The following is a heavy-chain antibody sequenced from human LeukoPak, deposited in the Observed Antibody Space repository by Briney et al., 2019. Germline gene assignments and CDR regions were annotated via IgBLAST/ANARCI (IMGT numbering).Heavy chain of an antibody. CDR2: ISYDGSNK. Sequence: GGSLRLSCAASGFTFSSYGMHWVRQAPGKGLEWVAVISYDGSNKYYADSVKGRFTISRDNSKNTLYLQMNSLRAEDTVVYYFAKQGGSIVVVTALPYYYFDYWGQGTLVTVSS. CDR3: AKQGGSIVVVTALPYYYFDY. J-gene: IGHJ4*02. D-gene: IGHD2-21*02. CDR1: GFTFSSYG. V-gene: IGHV3-30*18.